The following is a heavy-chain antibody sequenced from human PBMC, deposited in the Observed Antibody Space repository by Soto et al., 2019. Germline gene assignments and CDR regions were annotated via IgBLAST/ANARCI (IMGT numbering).Heavy chain of an antibody. CDR1: GASISNVHYF. Sequence: QVQLQQSGPGLVQPSQTLSLTCTVSGASISNVHYFWSWIRQSPDKGLEWIGHIYNGGSIYNNPSLESRLTIAVDTSKNQFSLDLSSVSAADTAVCYSTRRPSGDKVDSWGQATLATVSS. CDR3: TRRPSGDKVDS. V-gene: IGHV4-30-4*01. CDR2: IYNGGSI. J-gene: IGHJ4*02. D-gene: IGHD7-27*01.